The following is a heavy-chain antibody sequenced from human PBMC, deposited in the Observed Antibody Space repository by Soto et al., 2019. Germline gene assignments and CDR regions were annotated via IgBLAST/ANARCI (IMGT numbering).Heavy chain of an antibody. CDR2: ISSSTTK. J-gene: IGHJ5*02. CDR1: GFTFSSYS. CDR3: ARDDCSGSNCLNWFDP. Sequence: GGSLRLSCAASGFTFSSYSMNWVRQAPGKGLEWVSYISSSTTKYYADSVKGRFTISRDNAKNSLYLQMNSLRAEDTAVYYCARDDCSGSNCLNWFDPWGQGTLVTVSS. D-gene: IGHD2-15*01. V-gene: IGHV3-48*01.